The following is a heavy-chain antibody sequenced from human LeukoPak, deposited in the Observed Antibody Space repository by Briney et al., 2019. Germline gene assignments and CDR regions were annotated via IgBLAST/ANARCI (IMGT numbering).Heavy chain of an antibody. V-gene: IGHV3-23*01. CDR1: GFTFSSYS. CDR2: ITETGGGT. J-gene: IGHJ4*02. D-gene: IGHD1-26*01. Sequence: GGSLRLSCAASGFTFSSYSMNWVRQAPGKGLEWVSGITETGGGTKSADSVKGRFTISRDNSKNTLYLQMNSLTDEDTAIYYCAKTTRPLGALDHWGQGTLVTVSS. CDR3: AKTTRPLGALDH.